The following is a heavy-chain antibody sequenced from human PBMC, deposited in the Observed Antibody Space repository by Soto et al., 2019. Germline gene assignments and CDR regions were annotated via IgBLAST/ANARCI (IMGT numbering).Heavy chain of an antibody. CDR1: GFTVSGND. CDR2: IYRGDST. Sequence: EVQLVESGGGLIQPGVSLRLSCAVSGFTVSGNDMSWVRQAPGKGLEWVSLIYRGDSTYYADSVKGRFTISRDKSKNTLYLQMNSLRVEDTAVYYCARDSPHFNYWGQGTLVTVSS. CDR3: ARDSPHFNY. V-gene: IGHV3-53*01. J-gene: IGHJ4*02.